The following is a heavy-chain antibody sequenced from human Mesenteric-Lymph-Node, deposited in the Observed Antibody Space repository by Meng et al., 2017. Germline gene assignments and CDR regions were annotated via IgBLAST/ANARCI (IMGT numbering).Heavy chain of an antibody. V-gene: IGHV3-23*04. CDR3: GNRWFD. D-gene: IGHD3-10*01. Sequence: VELVWVGGGLVQHGRSLRLSCAASGVSFRSYGMSWVRQAPGKGLEWVSAIIGTGDITYYADSVKGRFTISRDNSKSTLFLEMNSLRAEDTAVYYCGNRWFDWGQGTLVTVSS. CDR1: GVSFRSYG. CDR2: IIGTGDIT. J-gene: IGHJ4*02.